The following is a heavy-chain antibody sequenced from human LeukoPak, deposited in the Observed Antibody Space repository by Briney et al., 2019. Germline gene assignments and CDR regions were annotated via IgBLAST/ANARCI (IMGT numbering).Heavy chain of an antibody. CDR2: INPKSGGT. CDR3: ARDRSITIFGVVTIDLDY. V-gene: IGHV1-2*02. Sequence: GASVKVSCKASGYTFTGYDMHWAGKAPGQGLGRRGWINPKSGGTTYAKKLQGRVTMTTDTSTTTAYMDLRSLRSDDTAVYYCARDRSITIFGVVTIDLDYWGQGTLVTVSS. CDR1: GYTFTGYD. D-gene: IGHD3-3*01. J-gene: IGHJ4*02.